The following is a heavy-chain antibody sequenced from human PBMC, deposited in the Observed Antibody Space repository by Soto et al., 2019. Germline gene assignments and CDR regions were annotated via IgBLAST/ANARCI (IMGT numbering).Heavy chain of an antibody. CDR3: ARGKEDGYNSNWFDP. CDR1: GYSFTSYW. D-gene: IGHD5-12*01. Sequence: GESLKISCRGSGYSFTSYWIGWVRPMSGKGLECMGIIYPGDSDTIYIPSFQGQVTISADKSITTVNLQGTSLKASDTARCYCARGKEDGYNSNWFDPRCQGILVTVSS. V-gene: IGHV5-51*01. J-gene: IGHJ5*02. CDR2: IYPGDSDT.